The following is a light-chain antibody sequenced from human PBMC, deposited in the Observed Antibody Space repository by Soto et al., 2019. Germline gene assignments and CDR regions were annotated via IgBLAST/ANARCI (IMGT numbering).Light chain of an antibody. CDR1: QGIRDD. Sequence: AIQLTQSPSSLSASVGDRVIITCLASQGIRDDLCWYQLKLGQAPKLLVCAAFTLPSGVPSRFSGSGSGTDFTLTISSLXPXDFATYYCLQDFNYPRTFGQGTRVEIK. CDR2: AAF. J-gene: IGKJ1*01. CDR3: LQDFNYPRT. V-gene: IGKV1-6*01.